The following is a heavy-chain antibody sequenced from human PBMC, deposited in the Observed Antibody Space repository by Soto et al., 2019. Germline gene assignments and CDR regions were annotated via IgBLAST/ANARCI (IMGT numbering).Heavy chain of an antibody. CDR3: ARNLPVSTLGY. Sequence: EVQLVESGGDLVQPGGSLRLSCAASGVTVSNNYMTWVRQAPGKGLALVSLIYSGGGTYYADSVKGRFTISRDNSKNTVYLQMNSLRSEDTAVYYCARNLPVSTLGYWGQGTLVTVSS. CDR1: GVTVSNNY. CDR2: IYSGGGT. D-gene: IGHD5-12*01. V-gene: IGHV3-66*01. J-gene: IGHJ4*02.